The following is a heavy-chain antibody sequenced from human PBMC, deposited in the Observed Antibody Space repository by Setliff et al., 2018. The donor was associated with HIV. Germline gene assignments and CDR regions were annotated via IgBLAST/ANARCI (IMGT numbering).Heavy chain of an antibody. V-gene: IGHV4-39*01. Sequence: TLSLTCPVSGASINSGSHNWGWIRQPPGKGLEWIATLHYTGTTYYNPSLKSRVTISTDTSKNQFSLKLSSVTAADTAVYYCARRIQLRDSSGRSCWTFDIWGQGTMVTVSS. CDR3: ARRIQLRDSSGRSCWTFDI. D-gene: IGHD2-15*01. CDR1: GASINSGSHN. J-gene: IGHJ3*02. CDR2: LHYTGTT.